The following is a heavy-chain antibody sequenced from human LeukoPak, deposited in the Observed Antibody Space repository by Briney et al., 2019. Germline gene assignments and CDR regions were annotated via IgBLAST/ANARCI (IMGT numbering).Heavy chain of an antibody. CDR1: GGTFISYA. CDR2: IIPIFGTA. V-gene: IGHV1-69*05. Sequence: SVKVSCKASGGTFISYAISWVRQAPGQRLEWMGGIIPIFGTANYAQKFQGRVTITTDESTSTAYMELSSLRSEDTAVYYCARSSIVVVTDAFDIWGQGTMVTVSS. J-gene: IGHJ3*02. D-gene: IGHD3-22*01. CDR3: ARSSIVVVTDAFDI.